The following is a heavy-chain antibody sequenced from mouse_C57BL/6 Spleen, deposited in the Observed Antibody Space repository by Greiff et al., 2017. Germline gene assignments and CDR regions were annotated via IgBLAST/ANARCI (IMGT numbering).Heavy chain of an antibody. CDR2: INPNNGGT. V-gene: IGHV1-18*01. D-gene: IGHD2-3*01. Sequence: DVKLQESGPELVKPGASVKIPCKASGYTFTDYNMDWVKQSHGKSLEWIGDINPNNGGTIYNQKFKGKATLTVDKSSSTAYMELRSLTSEDTAVYYCARLIYDGYYGYAMDYWGQGTSVTVSS. CDR3: ARLIYDGYYGYAMDY. CDR1: GYTFTDYN. J-gene: IGHJ4*01.